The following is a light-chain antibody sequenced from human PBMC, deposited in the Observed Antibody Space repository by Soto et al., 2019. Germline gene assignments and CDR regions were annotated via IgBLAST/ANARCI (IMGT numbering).Light chain of an antibody. CDR3: QQYYSIALT. CDR2: WAS. Sequence: DIVMTQSPDSLAVSLGERATINCKSSQSVLYSSNNKNYLAWYQQKPGQPPKLLIYWASTRESGVPARFSGSGSGTDFTLTISSLQAEDVAVYYCQQYYSIALTFGGGTRVEIK. V-gene: IGKV4-1*01. J-gene: IGKJ4*01. CDR1: QSVLYSSNNKNY.